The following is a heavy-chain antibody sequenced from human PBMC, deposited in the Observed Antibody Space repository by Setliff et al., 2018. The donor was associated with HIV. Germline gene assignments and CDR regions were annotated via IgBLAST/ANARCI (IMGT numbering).Heavy chain of an antibody. CDR1: GGTFSSYA. D-gene: IGHD1-7*01. Sequence: ASVKVSCKASGGTFSSYAISWVRQAPGQGLEWMGWISAHNGNTDYAQKVQGRVTMTTDTSTRTAYMELRSLRSDDTAVYYCASSPGTTRYYYYMDVWGKGTTVTVSS. CDR2: ISAHNGNT. V-gene: IGHV1-18*01. CDR3: ASSPGTTRYYYYMDV. J-gene: IGHJ6*03.